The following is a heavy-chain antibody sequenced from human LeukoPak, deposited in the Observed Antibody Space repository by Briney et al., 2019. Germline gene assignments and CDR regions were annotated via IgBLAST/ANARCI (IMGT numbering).Heavy chain of an antibody. CDR1: GGTFSSYV. Sequence: SVKVSCKASGGTFSSYVVSWVRQAPGQGLEWMGKIIPMFGIANYAQKFQGRVTITADKSTSTVYMELSSLRSEDTAVYYCARGEYVVRGAYGYFDLWGRGTLVTVSS. J-gene: IGHJ2*01. CDR2: IIPMFGIA. D-gene: IGHD3-10*01. V-gene: IGHV1-69*04. CDR3: ARGEYVVRGAYGYFDL.